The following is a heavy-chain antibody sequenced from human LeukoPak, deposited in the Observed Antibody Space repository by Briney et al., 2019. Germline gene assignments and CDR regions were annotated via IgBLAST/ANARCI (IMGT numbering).Heavy chain of an antibody. V-gene: IGHV4-38-2*01. CDR3: ARLWGSGYYFDS. D-gene: IGHD7-27*01. Sequence: SETLSLTCVVSGYSISSGYYWGWIRQPPGKGLERIGSIWHSGITYYNPSLKSRVTISVDTSNNQFSLKLSSVTAADTAVFYCARLWGSGYYFDSWGQGTLVTVSS. CDR2: IWHSGIT. CDR1: GYSISSGYY. J-gene: IGHJ4*02.